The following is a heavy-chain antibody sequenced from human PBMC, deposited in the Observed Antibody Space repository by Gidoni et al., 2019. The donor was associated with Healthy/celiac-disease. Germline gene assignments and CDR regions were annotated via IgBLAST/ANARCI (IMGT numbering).Heavy chain of an antibody. CDR1: GFTFSSYA. CDR2: ISYDGSNK. J-gene: IGHJ3*02. CDR3: AREGGGAPNAFDI. D-gene: IGHD3-16*01. V-gene: IGHV3-30-3*01. Sequence: QVQLVESGGGVVLPGRSLRLSCAASGFTFSSYAIHWVRQAPGKGLEWVAVISYDGSNKHTADSVKGRFTVSRDNSKNTLYLQMNSLGAEQTAVYYCAREGGGAPNAFDIWGQGTMVTVSS.